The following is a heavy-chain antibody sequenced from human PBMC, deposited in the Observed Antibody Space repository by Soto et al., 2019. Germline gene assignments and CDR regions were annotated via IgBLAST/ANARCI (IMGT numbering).Heavy chain of an antibody. CDR2: IIAYNGNT. D-gene: IGHD2-21*02. Sequence: ASVKVSCNASGYTFTSYGISWVRQAPGRGLEWMGWIIAYNGNTNYAQKLQGRVTMTTDTSTSTAYMELSSLRFEATGVYYCASYYGGDSAFDYWGQGTLVTVSS. J-gene: IGHJ4*02. CDR3: ASYYGGDSAFDY. V-gene: IGHV1-18*01. CDR1: GYTFTSYG.